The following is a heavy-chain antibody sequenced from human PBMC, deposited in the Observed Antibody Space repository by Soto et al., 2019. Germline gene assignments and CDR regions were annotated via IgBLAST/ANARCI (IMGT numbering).Heavy chain of an antibody. Sequence: QVQLQESGPGLVNPSQTLSLTCTVSGGSISSGSYYWTWVRQHPGKGLQWIGYIFFSGSTYYKPSHKSRVIMSVDTSKNQFSLKLSSVTAADTAVYYCASTYCSGASSYLGHYYYMDVWGVGTTVTVSS. CDR2: IFFSGST. CDR1: GGSISSGSYY. D-gene: IGHD2-2*01. V-gene: IGHV4-31*03. CDR3: ASTYCSGASSYLGHYYYMDV. J-gene: IGHJ6*03.